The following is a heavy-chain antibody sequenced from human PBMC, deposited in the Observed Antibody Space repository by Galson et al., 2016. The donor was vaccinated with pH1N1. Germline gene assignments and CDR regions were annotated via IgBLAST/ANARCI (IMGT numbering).Heavy chain of an antibody. CDR1: GYTFTGHF. V-gene: IGHV1-2*06. D-gene: IGHD3-16*01. CDR3: VSELRGGTFDV. J-gene: IGHJ3*01. Sequence: SVKVSCKASGYTFTGHFIHWVRQAPGQGLEWMGRINPNTGSTSFAKKFQGRVTMTRDTSISAAYLELTRLTSDDTAVYYCVSELRGGTFDVWGQGTMVTVSS. CDR2: INPNTGST.